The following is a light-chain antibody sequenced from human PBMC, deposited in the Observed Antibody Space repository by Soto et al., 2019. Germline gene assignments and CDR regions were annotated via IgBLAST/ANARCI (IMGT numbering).Light chain of an antibody. CDR1: HDISTF. Sequence: DIQFTQSPSLLSASIGDRVTITCRASHDISTFLAWYQQKPGKAPKLLIYEASTLQSGVPSRFSGSGSGTEFTLTISGLLPEDFATYYCQQSDSNPRTFGQGTKVDIK. V-gene: IGKV1-9*01. CDR2: EAS. CDR3: QQSDSNPRT. J-gene: IGKJ2*02.